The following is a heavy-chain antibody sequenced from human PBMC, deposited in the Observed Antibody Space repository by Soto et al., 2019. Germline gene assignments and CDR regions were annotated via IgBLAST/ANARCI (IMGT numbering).Heavy chain of an antibody. D-gene: IGHD3-10*01. J-gene: IGHJ5*02. V-gene: IGHV3-11*05. CDR3: ARDHYGPGWFDP. CDR1: GFTFSDYY. CDR2: ISSSSSYT. Sequence: GGSLKLSCAASGFTFSDYYMSWIRQAPGKGLEWVSYISSSSSYTNYADSVKGRFTISRDNAKNSLYLQMNSLRAEDTAVYYCARDHYGPGWFDPWGQGTLVTVSS.